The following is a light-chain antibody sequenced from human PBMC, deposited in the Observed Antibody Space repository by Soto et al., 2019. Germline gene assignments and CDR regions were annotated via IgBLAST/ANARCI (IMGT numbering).Light chain of an antibody. CDR1: QSLLHSNGYNY. Sequence: DIVMTQSRLSLPVTPGEPASISCRSSQSLLHSNGYNYLDWYLPKPGQSPQLLIYLGSNRASGVPDRFSGSGSGTDFTLQIRRVEAEDFGVYYCMQALQTITFGQGTRLEIK. CDR2: LGS. J-gene: IGKJ5*01. V-gene: IGKV2-28*01. CDR3: MQALQTIT.